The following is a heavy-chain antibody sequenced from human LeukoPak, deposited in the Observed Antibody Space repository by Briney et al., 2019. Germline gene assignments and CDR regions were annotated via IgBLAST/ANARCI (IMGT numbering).Heavy chain of an antibody. CDR1: GYTFTGYY. V-gene: IGHV1-2*02. CDR3: ARKVMGSTMVRGVILGKYDAFDI. CDR2: INPNSGGT. D-gene: IGHD3-10*01. J-gene: IGHJ3*02. Sequence: ASVKVSCKAPGYTFTGYYMHWVRQAPGQGLEWMGWINPNSGGTNYAQKFQGRVTMTRDTSISTAYMELSSLLSEDTAVYYCARKVMGSTMVRGVILGKYDAFDIWGQGTMVTVSS.